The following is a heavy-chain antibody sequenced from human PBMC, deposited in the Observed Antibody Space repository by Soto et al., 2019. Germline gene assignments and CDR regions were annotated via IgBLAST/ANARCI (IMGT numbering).Heavy chain of an antibody. CDR3: APHFSVAVAGPSYYYGMDV. Sequence: SETLSLTCTVSGGSISSSSYYWGWLRQPPGKGLEWIGSIYDSGSTYYNPSLKRRVTISVDTSKNQFSLKLSSVTAVDTAAYYSAPHFSVAVAGPSYYYGMDVWGQGTTVTVSS. V-gene: IGHV4-39*01. CDR1: GGSISSSSYY. D-gene: IGHD6-19*01. CDR2: IYDSGST. J-gene: IGHJ6*02.